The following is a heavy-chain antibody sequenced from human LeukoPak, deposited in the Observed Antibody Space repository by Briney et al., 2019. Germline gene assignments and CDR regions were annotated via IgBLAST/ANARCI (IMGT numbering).Heavy chain of an antibody. J-gene: IGHJ5*02. CDR2: IYSDGSGT. D-gene: IGHD2-21*02. V-gene: IGHV3-74*01. Sequence: GGSLRLSCAASGFTFDDYAMHWVRQAPGKGLVWVSRIYSDGSGTSYADSVKGRFTISRDNAKKTLYLQMNSLRPEDTAVYYCARGEGWHCSGSDCFTHWFDPWGQGTLVTVSS. CDR3: ARGEGWHCSGSDCFTHWFDP. CDR1: GFTFDDYA.